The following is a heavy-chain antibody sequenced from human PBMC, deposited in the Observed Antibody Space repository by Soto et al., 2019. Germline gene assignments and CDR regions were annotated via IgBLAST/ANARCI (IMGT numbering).Heavy chain of an antibody. J-gene: IGHJ6*02. D-gene: IGHD2-15*01. Sequence: GGSLRLSCAASGFTFSSYAMSWVRQAPGKGLEWVSAISGSGGSTYYADSVKGRFTISRDNSKNTLYLQMNSLRAEDTAVYYCAKPLFNCSGGSCHYYYYYGMDVWGQGTTVTVSS. CDR3: AKPLFNCSGGSCHYYYYYGMDV. CDR1: GFTFSSYA. V-gene: IGHV3-23*01. CDR2: ISGSGGST.